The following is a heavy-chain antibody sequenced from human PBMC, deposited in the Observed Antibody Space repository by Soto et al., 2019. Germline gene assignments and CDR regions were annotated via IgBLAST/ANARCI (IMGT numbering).Heavy chain of an antibody. J-gene: IGHJ6*02. CDR1: GYTFTSYA. CDR2: INAGNGNT. D-gene: IGHD3-3*01. V-gene: IGHV1-3*01. Sequence: ASVKVSCKASGYTFTSYAMHWVRQAPGQRLEWMGWINAGNGNTKYSQKFQGRVTITRDTSASTAYMELSSLRSEDTAVYYCARGARNSSYYDFWSGYYKGGYYYYGMDVWGQGTTVTVSS. CDR3: ARGARNSSYYDFWSGYYKGGYYYYGMDV.